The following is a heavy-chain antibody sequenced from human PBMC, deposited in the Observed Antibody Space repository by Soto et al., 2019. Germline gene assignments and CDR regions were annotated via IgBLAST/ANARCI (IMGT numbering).Heavy chain of an antibody. V-gene: IGHV3-23*01. Sequence: EVQLLESGGGLVQPGGSLRLSCAASRFTFSGYSMSWVRQAPGKGLEWVSGISGSGGSTYYADSVMGRFTISRDNSESTLFLQMNSLRAEDTALYYCAKSYGDTWKHYYFDYWGQGTLVTVSS. D-gene: IGHD3-3*02. CDR2: ISGSGGST. CDR1: RFTFSGYS. CDR3: AKSYGDTWKHYYFDY. J-gene: IGHJ4*02.